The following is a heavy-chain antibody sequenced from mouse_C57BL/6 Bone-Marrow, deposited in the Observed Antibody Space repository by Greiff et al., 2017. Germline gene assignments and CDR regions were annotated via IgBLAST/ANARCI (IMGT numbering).Heavy chain of an antibody. V-gene: IGHV3-6*01. CDR1: GYSITSCYY. CDR2: ISYDGNN. J-gene: IGHJ1*03. CDR3: ARRFDV. Sequence: VQLQQSGPGLVKPSQSLSLTCSVPGYSITSCYYWNWIRQFPGNKLEWMGYISYDGNNNYNPYLKNRISITRDTSKNQFFLKLNSVTTEDTATYYCARRFDVWGTGTTVTVSS.